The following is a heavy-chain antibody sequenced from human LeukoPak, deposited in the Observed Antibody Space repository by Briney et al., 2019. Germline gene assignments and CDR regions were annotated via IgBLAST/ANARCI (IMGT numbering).Heavy chain of an antibody. Sequence: GASVKVSCKASGYTFTSYGISWVRQAPGQGLEWMRWISAYNGNTNYAQKLQGRVTMTTDTSTSTAYMELRSLRSDDTAVYYCARSGYCSSTSCYFHIYYYYGMDVWGQGTTVTVSS. J-gene: IGHJ6*02. CDR1: GYTFTSYG. D-gene: IGHD2-2*01. CDR3: ARSGYCSSTSCYFHIYYYYGMDV. V-gene: IGHV1-18*01. CDR2: ISAYNGNT.